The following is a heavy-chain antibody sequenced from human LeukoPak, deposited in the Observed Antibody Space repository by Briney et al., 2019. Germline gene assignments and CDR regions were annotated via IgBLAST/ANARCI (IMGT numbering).Heavy chain of an antibody. V-gene: IGHV4-59*01. D-gene: IGHD2-15*01. CDR1: GGSISSYY. Sequence: PSETLSLTCTVSGGSISSYYWSWIRQPPGKGLDWIGYIYYSGSTNYNPSLKIRVTISVDTSKNQFSLKLSSVTAADTAVYYCARGDIGDGYCFDYWGQGTLVTVSS. CDR3: ARGDIGDGYCFDY. J-gene: IGHJ4*02. CDR2: IYYSGST.